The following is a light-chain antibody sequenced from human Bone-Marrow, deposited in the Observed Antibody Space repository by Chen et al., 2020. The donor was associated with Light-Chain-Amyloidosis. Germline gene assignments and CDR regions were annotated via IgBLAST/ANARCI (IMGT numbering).Light chain of an antibody. CDR1: SSDVGGYNY. J-gene: IGLJ2*01. V-gene: IGLV2-14*01. Sequence: QSALTQPASVSGSPGQSITISCTGTSSDVGGYNYVSWHQQHPGKAPKLMIYRISNRPSGVSNRFSGSKSGSTASLTVTWLQAEDEADYYCSSYTSSSTLFGGGTKLTVL. CDR2: RIS. CDR3: SSYTSSSTL.